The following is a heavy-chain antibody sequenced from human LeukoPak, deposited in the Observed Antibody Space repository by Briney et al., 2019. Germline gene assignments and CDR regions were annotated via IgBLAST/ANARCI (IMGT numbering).Heavy chain of an antibody. J-gene: IGHJ3*02. CDR2: IHDSGST. Sequence: SETLSLTCSVSGGSSSSSSYYWGWIRQPPGKGLEWIGSIHDSGSTDYNPSLKSRVTISVDTSKNQFSLKLSSVTAADTAVYYCARLEMATPYDAFDIWGQGTMVTVSS. CDR3: ARLEMATPYDAFDI. CDR1: GGSSSSSSYY. D-gene: IGHD5-24*01. V-gene: IGHV4-39*01.